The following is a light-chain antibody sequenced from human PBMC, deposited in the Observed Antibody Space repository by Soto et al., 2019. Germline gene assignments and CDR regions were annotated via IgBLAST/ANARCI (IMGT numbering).Light chain of an antibody. J-gene: IGKJ2*01. V-gene: IGKV3-20*01. CDR2: AAS. CDR1: QSVSSSY. CDR3: QQYGGSPRT. Sequence: EIVLTQSPGTLSLSPGERATLSCRASQSVSSSYLAWHQQKPGQAPRLLISAASNRATGIPDRFSGSGSGTDFTLTISRLEPEDFAIYHCQQYGGSPRTFGQGTKLEIK.